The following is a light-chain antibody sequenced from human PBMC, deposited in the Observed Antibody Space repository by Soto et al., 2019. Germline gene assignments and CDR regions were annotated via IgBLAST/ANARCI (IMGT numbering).Light chain of an antibody. V-gene: IGKV1-9*01. J-gene: IGKJ2*01. CDR2: AAS. CDR3: QQLNSYPLRYT. Sequence: DIQLTQSPSFLSASVGDRVTITCRASQGISSYLAWYQQKPGKAPKLLIYAASTLQSVVPSRFSGSGSGTEFTLTSSSLQPEDFATYYCQQLNSYPLRYTFGQGTKLEIK. CDR1: QGISSY.